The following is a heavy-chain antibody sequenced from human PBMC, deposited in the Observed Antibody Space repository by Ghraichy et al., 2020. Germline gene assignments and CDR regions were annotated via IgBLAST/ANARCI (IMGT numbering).Heavy chain of an antibody. J-gene: IGHJ4*02. CDR2: ISGSGGST. V-gene: IGHV3-23*01. D-gene: IGHD3-22*01. CDR3: AKDVGSAVPMIVVN. Sequence: GESLNISCAASGFTFSSYVMSWVRQAPGKGLEWVSAISGSGGSTYYADYVKGRFTISRDNSKNTLYVQMNSLRAEDTAVYYCAKDVGSAVPMIVVNWGQGTLVTVSS. CDR1: GFTFSSYV.